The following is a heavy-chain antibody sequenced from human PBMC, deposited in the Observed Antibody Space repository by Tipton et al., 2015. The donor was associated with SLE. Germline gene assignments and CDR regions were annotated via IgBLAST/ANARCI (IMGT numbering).Heavy chain of an antibody. CDR2: ISSSSSYI. J-gene: IGHJ4*02. CDR1: GFTFSSYS. V-gene: IGHV3-21*04. CDR3: AKEGDIAMYLFDS. D-gene: IGHD3-10*02. Sequence: SLRLSCAASGFTFSSYSMNWVRQAPGKGLEWVSSISSSSSYIYYADSVKDRFTISRGNAKNSLYLQMNSLRPEDTALYYCAKEGDIAMYLFDSWGQGTLVTVSS.